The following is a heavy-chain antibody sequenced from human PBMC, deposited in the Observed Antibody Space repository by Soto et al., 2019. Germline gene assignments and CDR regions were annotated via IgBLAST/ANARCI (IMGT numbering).Heavy chain of an antibody. CDR1: GFPFRTIA. J-gene: IGHJ4*02. CDR2: IMGSGGST. CDR3: AKPILRSPVLGYYFDY. D-gene: IGHD3-3*01. Sequence: EVQLLESGGGLVQPGGSWSPSCQPLGFPFRTIAMTGFRQPQGRGRDWVSAIMGSGGSTSYADSVKGRFTISRDNSKNTLYLHMNSLRTEDTAVYYCAKPILRSPVLGYYFDYWGQGTLVTVSS. V-gene: IGHV3-23*01.